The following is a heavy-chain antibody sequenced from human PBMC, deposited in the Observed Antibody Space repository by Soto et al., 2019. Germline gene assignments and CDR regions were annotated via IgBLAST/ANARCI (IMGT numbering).Heavy chain of an antibody. CDR2: IGVGSGNR. D-gene: IGHD1-26*01. CDR3: GRGRSGQIVIFY. CDR1: GFTFTSSA. V-gene: IGHV1-58*01. Sequence: ASVKVSCKASGFTFTSSAVQWVRQARGQRLEWIGWIGVGSGNRHYAQKFQERVTMTMDTSITTVYMELRNLSPDDTAVYYCGRGRSGQIVIFYWGQGTPVTVSS. J-gene: IGHJ4*02.